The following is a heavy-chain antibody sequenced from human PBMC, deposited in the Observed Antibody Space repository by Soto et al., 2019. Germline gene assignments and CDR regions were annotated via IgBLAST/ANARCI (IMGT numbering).Heavy chain of an antibody. CDR1: GFSLSTSGVS. Sequence: SGPTLVNPTQTLTLTCTFSGFSLSTSGVSVGWIRQPPGKALEWLALIYWNDDKRYSPSLKSRLTITKDTSKNQVVLTMTNMDPVDTATYYCAHSTARYYDFWSGYPTRYFDYWGQGTLVTVSS. D-gene: IGHD3-3*01. CDR3: AHSTARYYDFWSGYPTRYFDY. V-gene: IGHV2-5*01. CDR2: IYWNDDK. J-gene: IGHJ4*02.